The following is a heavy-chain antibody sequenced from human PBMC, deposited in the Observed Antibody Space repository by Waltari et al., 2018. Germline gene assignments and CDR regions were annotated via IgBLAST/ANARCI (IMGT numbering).Heavy chain of an antibody. CDR1: GYSINSGYD. D-gene: IGHD3-10*01. Sequence: QVQLQESGPGLVKPSETLSLTCTVSGYSINSGYDWGWIRQPPGKGLEWIGSMYHGGNADYNPSLKGRVTISIDTSKNQFSLKLTSVTATDTAVYYCARGGSMDQGRWLGPWGQGTLVTVSS. J-gene: IGHJ5*02. CDR2: MYHGGNA. V-gene: IGHV4-38-2*02. CDR3: ARGGSMDQGRWLGP.